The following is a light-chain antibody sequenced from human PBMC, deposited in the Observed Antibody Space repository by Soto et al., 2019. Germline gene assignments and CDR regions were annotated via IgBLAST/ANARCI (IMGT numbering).Light chain of an antibody. CDR1: NSNIGRNT. Sequence: QSVLAHPPSASGTLGQRVTISCSGSNSNIGRNTVNWYQQFPGAAPNLLIHSDNQRPSGVPDRFSGSRSGTSASLAISGLQSEDEADYYCAAWDESPNVPVFGGGTKLTVL. J-gene: IGLJ3*02. CDR2: SDN. CDR3: AAWDESPNVPV. V-gene: IGLV1-44*01.